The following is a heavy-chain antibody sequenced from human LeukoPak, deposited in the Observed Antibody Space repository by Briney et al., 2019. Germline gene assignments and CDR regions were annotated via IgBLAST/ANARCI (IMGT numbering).Heavy chain of an antibody. V-gene: IGHV1-69*13. Sequence: ASVKVSCKASGGTFSSYAISWARQAPGQGLEWMGGIIPIFGTANYAQKFQGRVTITADESTSTAYMELSSLRSEDTAVYYCARAVLNNYGSGSYYYYGMDVWGQGTTVTVSS. CDR3: ARAVLNNYGSGSYYYYGMDV. CDR2: IIPIFGTA. D-gene: IGHD3-10*01. CDR1: GGTFSSYA. J-gene: IGHJ6*02.